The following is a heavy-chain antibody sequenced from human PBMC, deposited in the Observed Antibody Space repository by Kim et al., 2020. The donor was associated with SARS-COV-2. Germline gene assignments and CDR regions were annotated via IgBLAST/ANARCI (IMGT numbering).Heavy chain of an antibody. CDR3: AGGAAAQHV. D-gene: IGHD6-13*01. CDR2: GST. Sequence: GSTYYNPSLKSRVTISVDTSKNQFSLKLSSVTAADTAVYYCAGGAAAQHVWGQGTLVTVSS. J-gene: IGHJ1*01. V-gene: IGHV4-39*07.